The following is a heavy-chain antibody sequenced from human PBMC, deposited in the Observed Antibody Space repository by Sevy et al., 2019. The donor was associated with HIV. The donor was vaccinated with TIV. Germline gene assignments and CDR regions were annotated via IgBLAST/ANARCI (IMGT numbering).Heavy chain of an antibody. Sequence: GGSLRLSCAASGFTFDDYAMHWVRQAPGKGLEWDSGISWNSGSIGYADSVKGRFTISRDNAKNSLYLQMNSLRAEDTALYYCAKDIALIGVAGTYYYYGMDVWGQGTTVTVSS. CDR2: ISWNSGSI. D-gene: IGHD6-19*01. CDR3: AKDIALIGVAGTYYYYGMDV. CDR1: GFTFDDYA. J-gene: IGHJ6*02. V-gene: IGHV3-9*01.